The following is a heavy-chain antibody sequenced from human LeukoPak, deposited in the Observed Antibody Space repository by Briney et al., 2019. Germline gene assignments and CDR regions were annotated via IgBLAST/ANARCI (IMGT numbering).Heavy chain of an antibody. V-gene: IGHV3-48*03. CDR2: ISSSCSTI. CDR3: ARQSSGRYSGPFDY. D-gene: IGHD1-26*01. Sequence: GGSLRLSCAASGFTFSSYEMNWVRQAPGKGLEWVSYISSSCSTIYYADSVKGRFTISRDNAKNSLYLQMNSLRAEDTAVFYCARQSSGRYSGPFDYWGLGTLVTVSS. J-gene: IGHJ4*02. CDR1: GFTFSSYE.